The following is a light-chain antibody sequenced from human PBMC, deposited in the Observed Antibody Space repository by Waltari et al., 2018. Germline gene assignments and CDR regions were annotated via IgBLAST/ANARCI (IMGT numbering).Light chain of an antibody. Sequence: EIVLTQSPGTASLSPGARVTLPCRASQSVGSSSLAWYQQKPGQAPRLVIYRASRRATGIPDRFSGSGSGTDFSLTISRLEPEDFAVYYCQQHGTLPATFGQGTKVEIK. CDR2: RAS. J-gene: IGKJ1*01. V-gene: IGKV3-20*01. CDR1: QSVGSSS. CDR3: QQHGTLPAT.